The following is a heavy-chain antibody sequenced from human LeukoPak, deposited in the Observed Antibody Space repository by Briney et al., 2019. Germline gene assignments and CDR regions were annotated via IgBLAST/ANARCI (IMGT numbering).Heavy chain of an antibody. Sequence: PGGSLRLSCAASGFTFSIYSMNWVRQAPGKGLEWVSSIGSSSSYIYYADSVKGRFTISRDNAKNSLYLQMNTLRAEDTAVYYCTRDRRSGDTAMVIGGMNYYFDYWGQGTLVTVSS. CDR3: TRDRRSGDTAMVIGGMNYYFDY. V-gene: IGHV3-21*01. CDR2: IGSSSSYI. CDR1: GFTFSIYS. D-gene: IGHD5-18*01. J-gene: IGHJ4*02.